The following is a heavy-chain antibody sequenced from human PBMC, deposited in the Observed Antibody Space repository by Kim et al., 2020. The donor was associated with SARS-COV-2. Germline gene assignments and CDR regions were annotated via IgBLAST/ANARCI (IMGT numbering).Heavy chain of an antibody. CDR1: GGSISSSSYY. Sequence: SETLSLTCTVSGGSISSSSYYWGWIRQPPGKGLEWIGSIYYSGSTYYNPSLKSRVTISVDTSKNQFSLKLSSVTAADTAVYYCARFLRYGYRGYWGQGTLVTVSS. J-gene: IGHJ4*02. CDR2: IYYSGST. D-gene: IGHD1-1*01. V-gene: IGHV4-39*01. CDR3: ARFLRYGYRGY.